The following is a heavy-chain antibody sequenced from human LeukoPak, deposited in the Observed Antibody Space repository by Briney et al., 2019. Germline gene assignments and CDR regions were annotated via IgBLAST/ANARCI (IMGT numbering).Heavy chain of an antibody. CDR2: ISGSGGST. CDR1: GFTXXXXA. D-gene: IGHD6-19*01. CDR3: AKLSLYSSGWYLDY. V-gene: IGHV3-23*01. J-gene: IGHJ4*02. Sequence: PSGGSLRLSCAASGFTXXXXAMSWVRQAPXXGLEXXXAISGSGGSTYYADSVKGPFTISRDNSKNTLYLQMNSMRAEDTAVYYCAKLSLYSSGWYLDYWGQGTLVTVSS.